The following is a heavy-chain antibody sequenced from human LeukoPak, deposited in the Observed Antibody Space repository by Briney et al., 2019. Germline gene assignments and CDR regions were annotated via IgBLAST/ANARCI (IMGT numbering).Heavy chain of an antibody. CDR1: GFSFSDCY. J-gene: IGHJ4*02. V-gene: IGHV3-11*03. D-gene: IGHD1-26*01. CDR2: ISSSGSHT. Sequence: PGGSLRLSCVASGFSFSDCYMSWIRQAPGKGLEWVSYISSSGSHTNYADSVTGRFTISRNNAKKSLHLQMNSLRAEDTAVYYCARHPDGSLSLDYWGQGTLVTVSS. CDR3: ARHPDGSLSLDY.